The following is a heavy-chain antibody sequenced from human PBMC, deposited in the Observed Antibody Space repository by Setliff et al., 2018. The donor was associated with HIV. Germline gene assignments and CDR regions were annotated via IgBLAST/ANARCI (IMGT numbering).Heavy chain of an antibody. CDR1: GCTFGNHF. V-gene: IGHV3-7*03. J-gene: IGHJ6*03. CDR3: VRWEQDRLDYYYMDV. Sequence: GGSLRLSGAASGCTFGNHFMAWGRQAPGKGLEWVAKIKQDGVGKYYGDSGKGRFTISRDHAKNLLLLQMTSLRVDDTAVYYCVRWEQDRLDYYYMDVWGKGTSVTVSS. D-gene: IGHD1-26*01. CDR2: IKQDGVGK.